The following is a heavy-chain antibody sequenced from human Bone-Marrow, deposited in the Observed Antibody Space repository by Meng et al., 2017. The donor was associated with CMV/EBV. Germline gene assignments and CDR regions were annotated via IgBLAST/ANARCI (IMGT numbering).Heavy chain of an antibody. V-gene: IGHV3-13*01. CDR1: GFTFSSYD. CDR2: IGTAGDT. D-gene: IGHD3-3*01. J-gene: IGHJ6*02. Sequence: GESLKISCAASGFTFSSYDMHWVRQATGKGLEWVSAIGTAGDTYYPGSAKGRFTISRENAKNSLYLQMNSLRAGDTAVYYCARGFRYDFWSGYSGGGMDVWGQGTTVTVSS. CDR3: ARGFRYDFWSGYSGGGMDV.